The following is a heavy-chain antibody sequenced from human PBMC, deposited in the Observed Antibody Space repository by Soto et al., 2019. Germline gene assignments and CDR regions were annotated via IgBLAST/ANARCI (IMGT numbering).Heavy chain of an antibody. J-gene: IGHJ3*02. V-gene: IGHV4-31*03. CDR1: GGSISSGGYY. Sequence: QVQLQESGPGLVKPSQTLSLTCTVSGGSISSGGYYWSWIRQHPGKGLEWIGYIYYSGSTYYNPSLKIRVTISVDTSKNQFSLKLSSVTAADTAGYYCARACRITGRAFDILGQGTMVTVSS. D-gene: IGHD3-10*01. CDR3: ARACRITGRAFDI. CDR2: IYYSGST.